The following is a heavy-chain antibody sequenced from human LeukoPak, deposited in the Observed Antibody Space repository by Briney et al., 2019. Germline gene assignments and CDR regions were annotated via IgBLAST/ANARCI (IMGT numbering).Heavy chain of an antibody. CDR3: ARGGYYDRLDAFDI. CDR1: GGTFSSYA. J-gene: IGHJ3*02. Sequence: GASVKVSCKASGGTFSSYAISWVRQAPGQGHEWLGGIIPIFGTANYAQKFQGRVTITTDESTSTAYMELSSLRSEDTAVYYCARGGYYDRLDAFDIWGQGTMVTVSS. V-gene: IGHV1-69*05. D-gene: IGHD3-16*01. CDR2: IIPIFGTA.